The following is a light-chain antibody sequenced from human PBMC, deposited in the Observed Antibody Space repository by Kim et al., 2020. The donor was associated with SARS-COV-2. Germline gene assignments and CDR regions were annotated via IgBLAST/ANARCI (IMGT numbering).Light chain of an antibody. CDR2: GAS. Sequence: SVSPGESATLSCRASQSVSNNLAWYQQKPGQAPRLLIYGASTRATGIPARFSGSGSGTEFTLTISSLQSEDFAVYYCQHYNNWPSFGQGTRLEIK. J-gene: IGKJ5*01. V-gene: IGKV3-15*01. CDR3: QHYNNWPS. CDR1: QSVSNN.